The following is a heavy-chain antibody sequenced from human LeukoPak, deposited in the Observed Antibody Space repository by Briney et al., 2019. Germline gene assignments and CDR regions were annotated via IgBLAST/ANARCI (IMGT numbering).Heavy chain of an antibody. V-gene: IGHV5-51*01. CDR2: IYPGDSES. Sequence: GESLKISCKGSGYSFTNHWIGWVCQMPGKGLEWMGIIYPGDSESRYSPSFQGQVTMSVAKSISTAYLQWSSLKASASALYYCARPGSRYTTGWSGPFDFWGQGPLVIVSS. D-gene: IGHD3-16*02. CDR3: ARPGSRYTTGWSGPFDF. CDR1: GYSFTNHW. J-gene: IGHJ4*02.